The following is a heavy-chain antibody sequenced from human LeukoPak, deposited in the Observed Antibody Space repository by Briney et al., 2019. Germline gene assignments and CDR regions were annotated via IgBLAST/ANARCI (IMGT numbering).Heavy chain of an antibody. Sequence: ASVKVSCKASGYTFTSYGISWVRQAPGQGLEWMEWISPYNGNTNYAQNLQGRVTMTTDTSTSTAYMELRSLRSDDTAVYYCARVVVAGGGNWFDPWGQGTLVTVSP. V-gene: IGHV1-18*04. D-gene: IGHD6-19*01. CDR3: ARVVVAGGGNWFDP. J-gene: IGHJ5*02. CDR1: GYTFTSYG. CDR2: ISPYNGNT.